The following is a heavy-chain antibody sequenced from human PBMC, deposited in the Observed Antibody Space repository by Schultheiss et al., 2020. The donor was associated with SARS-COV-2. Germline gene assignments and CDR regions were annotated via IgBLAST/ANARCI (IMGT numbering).Heavy chain of an antibody. V-gene: IGHV3-11*06. Sequence: GESLKISGADSGFTFSDDYMSWIRQAPGKGLEWVSYISSSSSYTNYADSVKGRFTISRDNAKNSLYLQMNSLRAEDTAVYYCAYGEYFDYWGQGTLVTVSS. D-gene: IGHD4-17*01. CDR1: GFTFSDDY. CDR3: AYGEYFDY. CDR2: ISSSSSYT. J-gene: IGHJ4*02.